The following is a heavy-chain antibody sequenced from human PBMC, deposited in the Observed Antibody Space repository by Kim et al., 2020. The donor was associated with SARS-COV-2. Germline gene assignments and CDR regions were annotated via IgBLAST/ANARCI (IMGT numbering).Heavy chain of an antibody. D-gene: IGHD6-19*01. J-gene: IGHJ2*01. CDR3: AGGGVIAARPGAVAGTGYFDL. CDR2: IYYSGST. V-gene: IGHV4-59*13. CDR1: GGSISSYY. Sequence: SETLSLTCTVSGGSISSYYWSWIRQPPGKGLEWIGYIYYSGSTNYNPSLKSRVTISVDTSKNQFSLKLSSVTAADTAVYYCAGGGVIAARPGAVAGTGYFDLWGRGTLVTVSS.